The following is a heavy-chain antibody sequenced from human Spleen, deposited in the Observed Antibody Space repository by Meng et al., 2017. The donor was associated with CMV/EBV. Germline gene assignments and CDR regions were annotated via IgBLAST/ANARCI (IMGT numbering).Heavy chain of an antibody. J-gene: IGHJ6*02. Sequence: SVKVSCKASGGTFSSYAISWVRQAPGQGLEWMGGIIPIFGTANYAQKFQSRVTITTDESTSTAYMELSSLRSEDTAVYYCASSKQHSFLSSYGMDVWGQGTTVTVSS. V-gene: IGHV1-69*05. CDR2: IIPIFGTA. CDR1: GGTFSSYA. CDR3: ASSKQHSFLSSYGMDV. D-gene: IGHD6-13*01.